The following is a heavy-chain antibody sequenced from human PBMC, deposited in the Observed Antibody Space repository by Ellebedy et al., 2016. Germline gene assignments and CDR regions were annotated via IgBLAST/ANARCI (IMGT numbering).Heavy chain of an antibody. J-gene: IGHJ5*02. CDR2: ISGYDRKT. CDR3: AKIGLPAARFGWFDP. CDR1: GYSFSNYG. Sequence: ASVKVSCKASGYSFSNYGVSWVRQAPGQGLEWMGWISGYDRKTNYAQKFQGRFTMTTDTSTKPAYMELRSLESDDTAVYYCAKIGLPAARFGWFDPWGQGTLVTVSS. D-gene: IGHD2-2*01. V-gene: IGHV1-18*01.